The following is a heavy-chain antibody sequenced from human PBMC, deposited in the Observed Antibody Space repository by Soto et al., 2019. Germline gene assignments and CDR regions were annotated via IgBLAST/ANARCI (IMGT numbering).Heavy chain of an antibody. CDR3: GKGRDGHNYHALDY. J-gene: IGHJ4*02. CDR2: ISGSGSYT. D-gene: IGHD5-12*01. CDR1: GFTFSSYA. Sequence: PGGSLRLSCAASGFTFSSYAMSWVRQAPGKGLEWVSAISGSGSYTYRADSVKGRFTISRDNSKNTVDLQMNSLRAEDTAVYYCGKGRDGHNYHALDYWGQGTLVTVSS. V-gene: IGHV3-23*01.